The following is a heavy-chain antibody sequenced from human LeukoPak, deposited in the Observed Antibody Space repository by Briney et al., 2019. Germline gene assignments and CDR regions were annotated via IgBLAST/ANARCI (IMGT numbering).Heavy chain of an antibody. Sequence: PGGSLRLSCAASGFTFSSYSLNWVRQAPGKGLEWVSSISSSSSYIYYADSVKGRFTISRDNAKNSLYLQMNSLRAEDTAVYYCARDTEAIAAASTLDYWGQRTLVTVSS. CDR2: ISSSSSYI. D-gene: IGHD6-13*01. CDR1: GFTFSSYS. V-gene: IGHV3-21*01. CDR3: ARDTEAIAAASTLDY. J-gene: IGHJ4*02.